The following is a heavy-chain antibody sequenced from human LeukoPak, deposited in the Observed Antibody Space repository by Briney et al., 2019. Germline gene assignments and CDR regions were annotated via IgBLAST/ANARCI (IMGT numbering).Heavy chain of an antibody. CDR2: ISYSGST. Sequence: ASETLSLTCTVSGGSISSSSYYWGWIRQSPGKGLEWIGYISYSGSTNSHPSLKSRVTISVDMSKPQFYLELSSVTAADTAVYYCARGDGSGSYIYWGQGTLVTVSS. J-gene: IGHJ4*02. CDR3: ARGDGSGSYIY. CDR1: GGSISSSSYY. D-gene: IGHD3-10*01. V-gene: IGHV4-61*05.